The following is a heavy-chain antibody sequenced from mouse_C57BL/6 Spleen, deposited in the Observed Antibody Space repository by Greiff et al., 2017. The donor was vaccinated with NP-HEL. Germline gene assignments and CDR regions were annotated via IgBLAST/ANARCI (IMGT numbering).Heavy chain of an antibody. CDR2: TWWDDDK. CDR1: GFSLRTFGMG. D-gene: IGHD1-1*01. V-gene: IGHV8-8*01. J-gene: IGHJ2*01. Sequence: QVTLKESGPGILQPSQTLSLTCSFSGFSLRTFGMGVGWIRQPSGMGLDWLVHTWWDDDKYYNPALKSRLTISKYTSKNQVFLKISYVDTADTATYYSARIGSYGSSYYFDYWGQGTTLTVAS. CDR3: ARIGSYGSSYYFDY.